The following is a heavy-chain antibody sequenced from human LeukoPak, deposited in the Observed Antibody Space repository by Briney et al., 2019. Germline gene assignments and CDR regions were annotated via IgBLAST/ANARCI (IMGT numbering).Heavy chain of an antibody. Sequence: SETLSLTCAVYGGSFSGYYWSWIRQPPGKGLEWIGEINHSGSTNYNPSLKSRVTISVDTSKNQFSLKLSSVTAADTAVCYCVGEVVPAAIPSGYYYYGMDVWGQGTAVTVSS. CDR1: GGSFSGYY. CDR3: VGEVVPAAIPSGYYYYGMDV. CDR2: INHSGST. V-gene: IGHV4-34*01. D-gene: IGHD2-2*01. J-gene: IGHJ6*02.